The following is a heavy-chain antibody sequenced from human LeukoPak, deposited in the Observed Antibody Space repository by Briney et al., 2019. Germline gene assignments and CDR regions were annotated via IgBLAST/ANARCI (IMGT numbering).Heavy chain of an antibody. CDR2: ISSNSTFI. V-gene: IGHV3-21*04. CDR3: AKDDSGYELRWFDP. D-gene: IGHD5-12*01. CDR1: GFTFSTYS. J-gene: IGHJ5*02. Sequence: PGGSLRLSCAVSGFTFSTYSMNWVRQAPGKGLEWVSSISSNSTFIHYADSVKGRFTISRDHSKNTLYLQMNSLRAEDTAVYYCAKDDSGYELRWFDPWGQGTLVTVSS.